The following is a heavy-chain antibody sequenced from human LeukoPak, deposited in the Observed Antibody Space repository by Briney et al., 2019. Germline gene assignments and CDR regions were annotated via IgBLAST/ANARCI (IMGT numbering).Heavy chain of an antibody. D-gene: IGHD3-22*01. CDR1: GFTFSSYW. CDR2: IKSDGST. Sequence: GGSLRLSYVASGFTFSSYWMHWARQAPGKGLVWVSRIKSDGSTNYADSVKGRFTISRDNAKNTVSLQMNSLRAEDTGVYFCARAPSEIGGYYPEYFRHWGQGTLVTVSS. J-gene: IGHJ1*01. CDR3: ARAPSEIGGYYPEYFRH. V-gene: IGHV3-74*01.